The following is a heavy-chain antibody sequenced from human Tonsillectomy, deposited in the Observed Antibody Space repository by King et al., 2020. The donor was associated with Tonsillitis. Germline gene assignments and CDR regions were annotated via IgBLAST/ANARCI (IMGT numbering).Heavy chain of an antibody. Sequence: QLQESGPGLVKPSETLSLTCTVSGGSISSSSYYWGWIRQPPGKGLEWIGSIYYSGSTYYNPSLKSRVTISVDTSKNQFSLKLSSVTAADTAVYYCAIAILYDFWSGYYLHDYWGQGTLVTVSS. CDR1: GGSISSSSYY. CDR2: IYYSGST. D-gene: IGHD3-3*01. CDR3: AIAILYDFWSGYYLHDY. V-gene: IGHV4-39*07. J-gene: IGHJ4*02.